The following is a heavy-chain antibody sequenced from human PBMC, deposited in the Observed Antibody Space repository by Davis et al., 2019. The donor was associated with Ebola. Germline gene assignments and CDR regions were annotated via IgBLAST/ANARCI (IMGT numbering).Heavy chain of an antibody. CDR3: ARDAIHCSGGSCFAATKYYYYGMDV. J-gene: IGHJ6*02. CDR1: GFTFSSYW. Sequence: GESLKISCAASGFTFSSYWMHWVRQAPGKGLVWVSRINSDGSSTSYADSVKGRFTISRDNAKNSLYLQMNSLRAEDTAVYYCARDAIHCSGGSCFAATKYYYYGMDVWGQGTTVTVSS. CDR2: INSDGSST. V-gene: IGHV3-74*01. D-gene: IGHD2-15*01.